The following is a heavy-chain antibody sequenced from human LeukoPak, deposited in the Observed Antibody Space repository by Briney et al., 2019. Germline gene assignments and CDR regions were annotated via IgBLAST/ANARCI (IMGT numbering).Heavy chain of an antibody. CDR1: GYTFTSYA. V-gene: IGHV1-3*01. CDR3: ARGPTAMVTDY. J-gene: IGHJ4*02. Sequence: ASVKVSCKASGYTFTSYAMHWVRQAPGQGLEWMGWINAGNGNTKYSQKFQGRVTITRDTSASTAYMELSSLRSEDTAVYYCARGPTAMVTDYWGQGTLVTVSS. CDR2: INAGNGNT. D-gene: IGHD5-18*01.